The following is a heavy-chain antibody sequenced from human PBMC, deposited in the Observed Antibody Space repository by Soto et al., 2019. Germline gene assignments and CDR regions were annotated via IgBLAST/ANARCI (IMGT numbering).Heavy chain of an antibody. CDR1: GGSISSGDYY. V-gene: IGHV4-30-4*01. CDR3: ARLSSRMINAFDI. CDR2: IYYSGST. J-gene: IGHJ3*02. D-gene: IGHD3-16*01. Sequence: QVQLQESGLGLVKPSQTLSLTCTVSGGSISSGDYYWSWIRQPPGKGLEWIGYIYYSGSTYYNPSLKSRVTISVDTSKNQFSLKLSSVTAADTAVYYCARLSSRMINAFDIWGQGTMVTVSS.